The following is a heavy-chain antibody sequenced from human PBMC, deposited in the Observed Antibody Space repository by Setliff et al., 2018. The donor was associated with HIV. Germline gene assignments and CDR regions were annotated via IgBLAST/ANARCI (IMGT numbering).Heavy chain of an antibody. Sequence: SETLSLTCTVSGGSISSGSYCWSWIRQPAGKGLEWIGHIYTSGSTNYNPSLKSRFTISRDNAKNSLFLQMNGLRDADTAVYYCARRRALAGFDLWGQGTLVTVSS. V-gene: IGHV4-61*09. CDR2: IYTSGST. CDR3: ARRRALAGFDL. CDR1: GGSISSGSYC. J-gene: IGHJ4*02. D-gene: IGHD6-6*01.